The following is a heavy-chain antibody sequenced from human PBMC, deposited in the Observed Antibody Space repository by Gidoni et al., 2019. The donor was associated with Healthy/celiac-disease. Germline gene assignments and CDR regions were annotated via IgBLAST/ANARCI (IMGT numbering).Heavy chain of an antibody. D-gene: IGHD7-27*01. CDR2: INHSGST. V-gene: IGHV4-34*01. Sequence: QLQLQQWGAGLLKPSEPLSLTCAVYGGSFSGYHCSWIRQPPGKGLEWIGEINHSGSTNYNPSLKSRFTISVETCKNQFSLKLSSVTAADTAVYYCAGGLRWGNWFVPWVHGTLVTVSS. CDR3: AGGLRWGNWFVP. CDR1: GGSFSGYH. J-gene: IGHJ5*02.